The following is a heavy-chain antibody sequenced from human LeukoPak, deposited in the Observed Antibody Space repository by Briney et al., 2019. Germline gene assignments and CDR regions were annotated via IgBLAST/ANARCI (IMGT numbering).Heavy chain of an antibody. D-gene: IGHD6-19*01. CDR1: GGSFSGYY. Sequence: SETLSLTCAVYGGSFSGYYWSWIRQPPGKGLEWIGEINHSGSTNYNPSLKSRVTISVDTPKNQFSLKLSSETAADTAVYYCARLGQQWLVPDYWGQGTLVTVSS. CDR3: ARLGQQWLVPDY. V-gene: IGHV4-34*01. J-gene: IGHJ4*02. CDR2: INHSGST.